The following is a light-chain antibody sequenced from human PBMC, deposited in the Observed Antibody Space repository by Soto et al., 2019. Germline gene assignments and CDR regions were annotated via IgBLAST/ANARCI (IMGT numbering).Light chain of an antibody. J-gene: IGKJ4*02. CDR1: QSVNSAY. CDR3: RLYGSSPTWS. V-gene: IGKV3-20*01. CDR2: GAS. Sequence: EMVLTQSPGTLSLSPGERATLSCRASQSVNSAYVAWYQNNPGQGPRVLIYGASTRPTGIPHRFSGSGSRTNFLITNSRLEHEDSAMYYCRLYGSSPTWSFGRGPKVEIK.